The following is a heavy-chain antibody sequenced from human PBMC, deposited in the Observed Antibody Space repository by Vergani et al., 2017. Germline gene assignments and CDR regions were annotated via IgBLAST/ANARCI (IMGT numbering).Heavy chain of an antibody. CDR2: IKQDGSEK. D-gene: IGHD3-16*01. CDR3: ARSPNRGGSPYWYFDL. V-gene: IGHV3-7*01. CDR1: GFTFSSYW. Sequence: EVQLVESGGGLVQPGGSLRLSCAASGFTFSSYWMSWVRQAPGKGLEWVANIKQDGSEKYYADSVKGRFTISRDNSKNTLYLQMNSLRAEDTAVYYCARSPNRGGSPYWYFDLWGRGTLVTVSS. J-gene: IGHJ2*01.